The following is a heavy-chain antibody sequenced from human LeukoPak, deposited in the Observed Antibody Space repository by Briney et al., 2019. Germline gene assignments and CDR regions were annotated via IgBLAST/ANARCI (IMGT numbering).Heavy chain of an antibody. D-gene: IGHD4-17*01. CDR2: IYYSGST. CDR3: AREYGDFDY. Sequence: SETLSLTCTVSGGSISSGGYYWSWIRQRPGKGLEWIGYIYYSGSTYYNPSLKSRVTMSVDTSKNQFSLKLHSLTAADTAVYYCAREYGDFDYWGQGTLVTVSS. J-gene: IGHJ4*02. V-gene: IGHV4-31*03. CDR1: GGSISSGGYY.